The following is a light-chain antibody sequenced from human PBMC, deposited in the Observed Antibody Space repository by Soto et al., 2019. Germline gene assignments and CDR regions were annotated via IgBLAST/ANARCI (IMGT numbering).Light chain of an antibody. CDR1: SSDIGSYDL. V-gene: IGLV2-23*01. CDR2: EAN. Sequence: SALTQPASVSGSPGQSITISCTGTSSDIGSYDLVSWYQQHPGKAPKLMIYEANKRPSGVSDRFSGSKSGNTASLTISGLQAEDEADYYCSSYATDSTVLFGGGTKLTVL. CDR3: SSYATDSTVL. J-gene: IGLJ2*01.